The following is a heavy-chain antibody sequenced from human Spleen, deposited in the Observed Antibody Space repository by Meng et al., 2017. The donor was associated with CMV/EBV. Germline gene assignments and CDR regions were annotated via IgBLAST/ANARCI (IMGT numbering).Heavy chain of an antibody. V-gene: IGHV1-69*05. CDR3: ARASYYGTGSYYHFEY. J-gene: IGHJ4*02. Sequence: DTFNNYAVSWVRQGPGEGLEWMGGIIPFYATANYAEKFQGRITITTDESTTTAYMELGSLRFEDTAVYYCARASYYGTGSYYHFEYWGQGTLVTVSS. CDR1: DTFNNYA. CDR2: IIPFYATA. D-gene: IGHD3-10*01.